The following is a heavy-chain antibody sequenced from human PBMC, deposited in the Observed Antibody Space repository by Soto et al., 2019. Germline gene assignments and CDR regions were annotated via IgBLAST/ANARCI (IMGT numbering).Heavy chain of an antibody. CDR2: IYHSGST. J-gene: IGHJ3*02. D-gene: IGHD6-13*01. CDR1: GGSTSSSNW. Sequence: QVQLQESGPGLVKPSGTLSLTCTVSGGSTSSSNWWSWVRQPPGKGLEWIGEIYHSGSTNYNPSLQIRVTISVDKSENQFSLKMRSVTAADTAVYYCARSPSSSWYGGGAFDIWGQGTMVTVSS. CDR3: ARSPSSSWYGGGAFDI. V-gene: IGHV4-4*02.